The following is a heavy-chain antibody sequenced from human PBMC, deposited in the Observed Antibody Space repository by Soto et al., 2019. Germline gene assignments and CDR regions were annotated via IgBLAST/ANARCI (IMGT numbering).Heavy chain of an antibody. D-gene: IGHD3-22*01. V-gene: IGHV4-30-4*01. CDR2: IHSSGSI. CDR3: ARDLDGLHDDTSGPFPRPG. CDR1: GGSISSDDYY. J-gene: IGHJ1*01. Sequence: SSETLSLTCTVSGGSISSDDYYWSWIRQAPGRGLEWIGYIHSSGSIYYNPSLKSRATMSIDTAGNQFSLKVSSVTVADTAVYYCARDLDGLHDDTSGPFPRPGWGQGTLVTVSS.